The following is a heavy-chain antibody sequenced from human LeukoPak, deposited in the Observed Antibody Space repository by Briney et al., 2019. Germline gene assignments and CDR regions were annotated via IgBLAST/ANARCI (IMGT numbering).Heavy chain of an antibody. CDR3: ASFYCSGGSCYQYYYYYYMDV. CDR1: GGSISSSSYY. Sequence: KPSETLSLTCTVSGGSISSSSYYWGWIRQPPGKGLEWIGSIYYSGSTYSNPSLRSRVTISVDTSKNQFSLKLSSVTAADTAVYYCASFYCSGGSCYQYYYYYYMDVWGKGTTVTISS. CDR2: IYYSGST. V-gene: IGHV4-39*01. J-gene: IGHJ6*03. D-gene: IGHD2-15*01.